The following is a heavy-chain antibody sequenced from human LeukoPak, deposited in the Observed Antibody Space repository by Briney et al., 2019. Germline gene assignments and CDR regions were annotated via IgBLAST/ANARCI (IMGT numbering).Heavy chain of an antibody. Sequence: SETLSLTCAVYGGSFSGHYWTWIRQASGKGLEWIGESTHSGSTNYNPSLKSRVTISVDTSKNQFSLKLTSMTAADTAVYHCARGRTGAAALDFWGPGTLVTVSS. V-gene: IGHV4-34*01. J-gene: IGHJ4*02. CDR3: ARGRTGAAALDF. CDR1: GGSFSGHY. D-gene: IGHD2-2*01. CDR2: STHSGST.